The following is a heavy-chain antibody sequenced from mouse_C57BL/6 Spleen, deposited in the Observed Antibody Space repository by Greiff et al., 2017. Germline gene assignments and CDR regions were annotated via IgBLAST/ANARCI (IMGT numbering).Heavy chain of an antibody. D-gene: IGHD4-1*01. CDR1: GFTFSNYW. CDR2: IRLKSDNYAT. CDR3: TELTGTDWFAY. V-gene: IGHV6-3*01. J-gene: IGHJ3*01. Sequence: EVKLVESGGGLVQPGGSMKLSCVASGFTFSNYWMNWVRQSPEKGLEWVAQIRLKSDNYATHYAESVKGRFTISRDDSKSSVYLQMNNLRAEDTGIYYCTELTGTDWFAYWGQGTLVTVSA.